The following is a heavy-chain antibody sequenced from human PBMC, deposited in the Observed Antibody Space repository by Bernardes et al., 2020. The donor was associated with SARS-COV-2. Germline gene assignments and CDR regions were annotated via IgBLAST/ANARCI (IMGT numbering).Heavy chain of an antibody. Sequence: SETLSLTCAVYGGSFSGYYWSWIRQPPGKGLEWIGEINHSGSTNYNPSLKSRVTISVDTSKNQFSLKLSSVTAADTAVYYCARGCNYDSSGYYGCRGFDYWGQGTLVTVSS. CDR2: INHSGST. CDR1: GGSFSGYY. D-gene: IGHD3-22*01. J-gene: IGHJ4*02. CDR3: ARGCNYDSSGYYGCRGFDY. V-gene: IGHV4-34*01.